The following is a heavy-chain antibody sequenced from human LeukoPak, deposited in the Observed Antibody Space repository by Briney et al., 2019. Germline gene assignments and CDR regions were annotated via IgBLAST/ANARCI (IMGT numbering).Heavy chain of an antibody. V-gene: IGHV3-66*01. Sequence: GGSLRLSCAASEFTVSQNYMSWVRQAPGRGLQWVSLIYADGSTHYADSVKGRFTVSRDNSKNTVYLQMNGLRPEDTAVYYCARDRAGTQAWVEFDLWGQGTLVTVSS. CDR2: IYADGST. CDR1: EFTVSQNY. CDR3: ARDRAGTQAWVEFDL. D-gene: IGHD3-10*01. J-gene: IGHJ5*02.